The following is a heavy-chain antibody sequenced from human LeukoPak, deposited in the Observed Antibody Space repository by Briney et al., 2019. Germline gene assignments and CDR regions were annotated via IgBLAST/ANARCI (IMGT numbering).Heavy chain of an antibody. CDR3: ARRFSVGSRFDY. D-gene: IGHD3-10*01. V-gene: IGHV6-1*01. J-gene: IGHJ4*02. CDR2: TYYRSKWYN. Sequence: SQTLSLTCVISGDSVSSNNVAWNWIRQSPSRGLEWLGRTYYRSKWYNEYAASVKSRITISPDTAKNRFSLQLNSVTPEDTAVYYCARRFSVGSRFDYWGQGTLVTVSS. CDR1: GDSVSSNNVA.